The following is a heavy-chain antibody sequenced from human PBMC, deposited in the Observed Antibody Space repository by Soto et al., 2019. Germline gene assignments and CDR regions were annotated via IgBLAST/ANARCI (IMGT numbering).Heavy chain of an antibody. CDR2: ISAYNGNT. CDR3: ARIRQEYDSSGYYTDAFDI. D-gene: IGHD3-22*01. J-gene: IGHJ3*02. CDR1: GYTFTSYG. V-gene: IGHV1-18*01. Sequence: QVQLVQSGAEVKKPGASVKVSFKASGYTFTSYGISWVRQAPGQGLEWMGWISAYNGNTNYAQKLQGRVTMTTDTSTSTAYMELRSLRSDDTAVYYCARIRQEYDSSGYYTDAFDIWGQGTMVTVSS.